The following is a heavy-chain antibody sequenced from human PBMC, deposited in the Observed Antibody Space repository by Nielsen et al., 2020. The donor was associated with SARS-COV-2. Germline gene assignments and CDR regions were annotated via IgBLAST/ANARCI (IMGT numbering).Heavy chain of an antibody. Sequence: WIRQPPGKGLEWVSYISSSSSTIYYADSVKGRFTISRDNAKNSLYLQMNSLRAEDTAVYYCARASYGGYYPYYYYYGMDVWGQGTTVTVSS. J-gene: IGHJ6*02. CDR3: ARASYGGYYPYYYYYGMDV. D-gene: IGHD3-22*01. CDR2: ISSSSSTI. V-gene: IGHV3-48*01.